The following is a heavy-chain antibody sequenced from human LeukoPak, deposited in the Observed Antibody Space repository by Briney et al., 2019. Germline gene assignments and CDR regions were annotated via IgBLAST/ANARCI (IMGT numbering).Heavy chain of an antibody. CDR1: GFTFSSYA. CDR2: ISGSGGST. Sequence: GSLRLSCAASGFTFSSYAMSWVRPAPGKGLEWVSAISGSGGSTYYADSVKGRFTISRDNSKNTLYLQMNSLRPEDTAVYYCAKSDDNSGSSPEDYWGQSTLVTVSS. CDR3: AKSDDNSGSSPEDY. V-gene: IGHV3-23*01. J-gene: IGHJ4*02. D-gene: IGHD3-22*01.